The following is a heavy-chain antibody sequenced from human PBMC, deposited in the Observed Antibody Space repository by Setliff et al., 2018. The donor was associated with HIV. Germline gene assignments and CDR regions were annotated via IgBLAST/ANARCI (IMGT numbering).Heavy chain of an antibody. D-gene: IGHD2-15*01. CDR2: MYPGTSTT. CDR3: ASLRGYSGDGEPALQRGIVALFIIPINDSKPLQGLS. J-gene: IGHJ5*01. V-gene: IGHV5-51*01. Sequence: PGESLKISCQGSGYSFSTYWIGWVRQMPGKGLEWMGIMYPGTSTTKYSPSFQGQVTISADKSISTTYLQWSSLKASDTAMYYCASLRGYSGDGEPALQRGIVALFIIPINDSKPLQGLSWG. CDR1: GYSFSTYW.